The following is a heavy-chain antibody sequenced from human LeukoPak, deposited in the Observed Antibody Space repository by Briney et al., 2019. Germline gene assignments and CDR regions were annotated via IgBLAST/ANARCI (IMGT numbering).Heavy chain of an antibody. CDR3: AGAYSKRADFDY. J-gene: IGHJ4*02. CDR2: IYYSGST. CDR1: GGSISSYY. V-gene: IGHV4-59*01. D-gene: IGHD6-13*01. Sequence: PSETLSLTCTVSGGSISSYYWSWIRQPPGKGLEWIGYIYYSGSTNYNPSLKSRVTISVDTSKNQFSLKLSSVTAADTAVYYCAGAYSKRADFDYWGQGTLVTVSS.